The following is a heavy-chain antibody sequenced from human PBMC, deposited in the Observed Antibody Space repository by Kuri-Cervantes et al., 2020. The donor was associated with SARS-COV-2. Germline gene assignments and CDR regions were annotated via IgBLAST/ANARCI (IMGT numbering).Heavy chain of an antibody. CDR2: MSYDGTNK. Sequence: GGSLRLSCAASGFTFKNYAIHWVRQAPGKGLEWVALMSYDGTNKYYADSVKGRFTISRDNSKSTLYLQMNNLRPADTAVYYCAGATVVPYFHHWGQGTLVTVSS. CDR3: AGATVVPYFHH. D-gene: IGHD4-23*01. V-gene: IGHV3-30*04. J-gene: IGHJ1*01. CDR1: GFTFKNYA.